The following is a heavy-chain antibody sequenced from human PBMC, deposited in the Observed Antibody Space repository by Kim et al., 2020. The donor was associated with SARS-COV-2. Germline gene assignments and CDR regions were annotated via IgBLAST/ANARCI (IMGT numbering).Heavy chain of an antibody. D-gene: IGHD6-6*01. CDR2: IWYDGSNK. V-gene: IGHV3-33*01. CDR3: ARAAYSSSSRYYYYGMDV. J-gene: IGHJ6*02. Sequence: GGSLRLSCAASGFTFSSYGMHWVRQAPGKGLEWVVVIWYDGSNKYYADSVKGRFTISRDNSKNTLYLQMNSLRAEDTAVYYCARAAYSSSSRYYYYGMDVWGQGTTVTVSS. CDR1: GFTFSSYG.